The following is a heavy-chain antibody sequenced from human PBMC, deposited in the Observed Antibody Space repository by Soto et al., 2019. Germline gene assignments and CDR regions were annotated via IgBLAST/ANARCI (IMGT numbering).Heavy chain of an antibody. V-gene: IGHV1-18*01. CDR1: GYTFTSYG. J-gene: IGHJ4*02. Sequence: QVQLVQSGAEVKKPGASVKVSCKASGYTFTSYGISWVRQAPGQGLEWMGWISAYNGNTNYAQKLQGRVAMTTDTSTSTGYMGLRSLRPDDTAVYYCARGDVLGCSRPPGLEIDYWGQGTLVTVSS. D-gene: IGHD3-16*01. CDR2: ISAYNGNT. CDR3: ARGDVLGCSRPPGLEIDY.